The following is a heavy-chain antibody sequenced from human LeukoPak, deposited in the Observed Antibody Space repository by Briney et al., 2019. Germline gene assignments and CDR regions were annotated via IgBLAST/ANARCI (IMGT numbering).Heavy chain of an antibody. CDR2: INHSGST. CDR3: ARVPYGSGSYQDY. V-gene: IGHV4-34*01. Sequence: LSETLSLTCAVYGGSFSGYYWSWIRQPPGKGLEWIGEINHSGSTNYNPSLKSRVTISVDTSKNQSSLKLSSVTAADTAVYYCARVPYGSGSYQDYWGQGTLVTVSS. J-gene: IGHJ4*02. CDR1: GGSFSGYY. D-gene: IGHD3-10*01.